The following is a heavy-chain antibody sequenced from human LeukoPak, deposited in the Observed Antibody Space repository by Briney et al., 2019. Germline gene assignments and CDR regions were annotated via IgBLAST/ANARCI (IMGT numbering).Heavy chain of an antibody. Sequence: GRSLRLSCAASGFTFSSYAMHWVRQAPGKGLEWVAVISYDGSNKYYADSVKGRFTISRDNSKNTLYLQMNSLRAEDTAVYYCARDPRGYSYGLDYWGQGTLVTVSS. CDR1: GFTFSSYA. J-gene: IGHJ4*02. CDR2: ISYDGSNK. D-gene: IGHD5-18*01. CDR3: ARDPRGYSYGLDY. V-gene: IGHV3-30-3*01.